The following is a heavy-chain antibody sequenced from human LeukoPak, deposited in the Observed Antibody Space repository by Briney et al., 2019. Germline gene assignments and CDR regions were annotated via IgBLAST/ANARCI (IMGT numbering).Heavy chain of an antibody. Sequence: GGSLRLSCAASGFTFSSYGMHWVRQAPGKGLEWVAFIRYDGSNKYYADSVKGRFTISRDNSKNTLYLQMNSLRAEDTAVYYCAKATYPYCSSTSCYLDFDYWGQGTLVTVSS. J-gene: IGHJ4*02. V-gene: IGHV3-30*02. CDR3: AKATYPYCSSTSCYLDFDY. D-gene: IGHD2-2*01. CDR2: IRYDGSNK. CDR1: GFTFSSYG.